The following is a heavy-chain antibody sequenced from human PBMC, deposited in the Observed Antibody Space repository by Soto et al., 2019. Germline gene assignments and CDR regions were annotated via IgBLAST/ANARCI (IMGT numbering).Heavy chain of an antibody. D-gene: IGHD3-22*01. J-gene: IGHJ3*02. CDR3: ARRGTYYYDSSGYYFAAFDI. Sequence: QVQLQESGPGLVKPSGTLSLTCAVSGGSISSSNRWSWVRQPPGKGLEWIGEIYHSGSTNYNPSLKSRVTISVDKSKNQFSLKLSSVTAADTAVYYCARRGTYYYDSSGYYFAAFDIWGQGTMVTVSS. V-gene: IGHV4-4*02. CDR1: GGSISSSNR. CDR2: IYHSGST.